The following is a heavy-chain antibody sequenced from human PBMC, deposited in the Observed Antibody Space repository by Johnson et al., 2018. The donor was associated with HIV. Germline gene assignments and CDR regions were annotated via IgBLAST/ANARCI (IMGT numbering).Heavy chain of an antibody. V-gene: IGHV3-20*04. CDR2: LNWNGGST. J-gene: IGHJ3*02. CDR3: AKPPSMGADAFDI. Sequence: VQLVESGGGVVRPGGSLRLSCAASGFTFDDYGMSWVRQAPWKGLEWVSGLNWNGGSTYYADSVKGRFTISRDNSKNTLYLQMKSLRAEDTAVYYCAKPPSMGADAFDIWGLGTMVTVSS. CDR1: GFTFDDYG. D-gene: IGHD3-16*01.